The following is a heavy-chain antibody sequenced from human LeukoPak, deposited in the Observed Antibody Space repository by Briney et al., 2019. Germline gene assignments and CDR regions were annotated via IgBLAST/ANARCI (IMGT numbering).Heavy chain of an antibody. J-gene: IGHJ6*03. Sequence: GGSLRLSCAASGFTFSSYGMHWVRQAPGKGLEWVAFIRYDGSNKYYADSVKGRFTISRDNSKNTLYMQMNSLRAEDTAVYYCARSGYSGYDSLYYYYMDVWGKGTTVTVSS. CDR3: ARSGYSGYDSLYYYYMDV. CDR1: GFTFSSYG. CDR2: IRYDGSNK. D-gene: IGHD5-12*01. V-gene: IGHV3-30*02.